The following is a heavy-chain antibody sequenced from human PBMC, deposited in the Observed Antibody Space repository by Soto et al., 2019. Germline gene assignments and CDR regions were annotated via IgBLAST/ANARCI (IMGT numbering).Heavy chain of an antibody. D-gene: IGHD2-15*01. J-gene: IGHJ4*02. V-gene: IGHV1-18*01. CDR1: GYTFTTYG. Sequence: ASVKVSCKASGYTFTTYGINWVRQAPGQGLEWMGWLSPYNGNTHYAQKSQGRVTMTTDTSTSTAFMELRSLRSDDTAVYYCARDDVSGGFDYWGQGTLVTVSS. CDR3: ARDDVSGGFDY. CDR2: LSPYNGNT.